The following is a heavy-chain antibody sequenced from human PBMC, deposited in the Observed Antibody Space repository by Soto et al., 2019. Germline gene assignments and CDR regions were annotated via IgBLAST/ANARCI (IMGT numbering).Heavy chain of an antibody. Sequence: QVQLQQWGAGLLKPSETLSLTCAVYGGSFSGYYWSWIHQPPGKGLEWIGEINHSGSTNYNPSLKSRVTISVDTSKNQFSLKLSSVTAADTAVYYCARFARVRGLFYWGQGTLVTVSS. CDR2: INHSGST. CDR1: GGSFSGYY. CDR3: ARFARVRGLFY. D-gene: IGHD3-10*01. V-gene: IGHV4-34*01. J-gene: IGHJ4*02.